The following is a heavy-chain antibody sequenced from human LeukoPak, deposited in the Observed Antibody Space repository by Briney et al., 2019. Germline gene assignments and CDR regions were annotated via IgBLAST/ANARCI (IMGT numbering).Heavy chain of an antibody. D-gene: IGHD2-2*02. J-gene: IGHJ4*02. CDR1: GGSISSSSYY. Sequence: SETLSLTCTVSGGSISSSSYYWGWIRQPPGKGREWIGSIYYSGSTYYNPSLKSRVTISVDTSKNQFSLKLSSVTAADTAVYYCAGGYCSSTSCYNPFDYWGQGTLVTVSS. CDR2: IYYSGST. CDR3: AGGYCSSTSCYNPFDY. V-gene: IGHV4-39*01.